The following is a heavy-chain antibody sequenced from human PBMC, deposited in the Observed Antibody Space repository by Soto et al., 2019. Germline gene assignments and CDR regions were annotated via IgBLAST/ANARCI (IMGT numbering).Heavy chain of an antibody. V-gene: IGHV4-31*03. CDR1: GGSISSGGYY. J-gene: IGHJ6*02. Sequence: SDTLSLTCTVSGGSISSGGYYWSWIRQHPGKGLEWIGYIYYSGSTYYKPSLKSRVTISVDTSKNQFSLKLSSVTAAETAVYYCARVEDYDILDGMDVWGQGTTVT. CDR3: ARVEDYDILDGMDV. CDR2: IYYSGST. D-gene: IGHD3-9*01.